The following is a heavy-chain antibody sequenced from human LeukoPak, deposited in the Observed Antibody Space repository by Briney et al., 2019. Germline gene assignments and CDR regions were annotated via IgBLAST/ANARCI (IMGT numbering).Heavy chain of an antibody. CDR1: GFTFSSYW. CDR2: IKQDGSEK. Sequence: GGSLRLSCAASGFTFSSYWMSWVRQAPGKGLEWVANIKQDGSEKYYVDSVKGRFTISRDNAKNLLYLQMNSLRAEDTAVYYCASGPVEDAFDIWGQGTMVTVSS. CDR3: ASGPVEDAFDI. V-gene: IGHV3-7*01. J-gene: IGHJ3*02. D-gene: IGHD4-23*01.